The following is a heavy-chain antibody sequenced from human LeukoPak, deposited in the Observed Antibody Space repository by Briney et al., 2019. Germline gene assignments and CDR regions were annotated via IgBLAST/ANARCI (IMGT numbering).Heavy chain of an antibody. D-gene: IGHD3-22*01. CDR3: AKDYYYDSSGYPGGAFDI. Sequence: GGSLRLSCAASGFTFSNSWMHWVRQSPGKGLVWVSRISDDGRSTTYADSVRGRFTISRDNAKNTLSLQMNSLRAEDTAVYYCAKDYYYDSSGYPGGAFDIWGQGTMVTVSS. V-gene: IGHV3-74*03. CDR1: GFTFSNSW. J-gene: IGHJ3*02. CDR2: ISDDGRST.